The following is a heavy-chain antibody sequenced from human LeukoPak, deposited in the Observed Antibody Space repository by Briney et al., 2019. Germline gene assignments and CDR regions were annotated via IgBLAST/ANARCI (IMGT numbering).Heavy chain of an antibody. Sequence: ASVKVSCKASGYTFTSYGISWVRQAPGQGLEWMGWISAYNGNTNYAQKLQGRVTMTTDTSTSTAYMELRSLRSDDTAVYYCARTQWLVRLYYYYGMDVWGQGTTVTVSS. CDR1: GYTFTSYG. CDR3: ARTQWLVRLYYYYGMDV. D-gene: IGHD6-19*01. V-gene: IGHV1-18*01. CDR2: ISAYNGNT. J-gene: IGHJ6*02.